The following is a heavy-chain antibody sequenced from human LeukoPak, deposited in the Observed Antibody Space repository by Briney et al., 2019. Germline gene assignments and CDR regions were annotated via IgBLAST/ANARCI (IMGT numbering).Heavy chain of an antibody. CDR1: GYTFTSYG. D-gene: IGHD5-18*01. CDR3: ARGREAWIQLWSPNDY. Sequence: ASVKVSCKASGYTFTSYGISWVRQAPGQGLEWMGWISAYNGNTNYAQKLQGGVTMTTDTSTSTAYMELRSLRSDDTAVYYCARGREAWIQLWSPNDYWGQGTLVTVSS. J-gene: IGHJ4*02. CDR2: ISAYNGNT. V-gene: IGHV1-18*01.